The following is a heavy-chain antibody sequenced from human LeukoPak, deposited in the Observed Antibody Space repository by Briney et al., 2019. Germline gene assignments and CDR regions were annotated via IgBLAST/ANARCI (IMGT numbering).Heavy chain of an antibody. CDR3: ARLKGYGHPSRYYYYMDV. J-gene: IGHJ6*03. CDR1: GYSFSNYW. CDR2: IYPGDSDT. V-gene: IGHV5-51*01. Sequence: GESLKISRKGSGYSFSNYWIGWVRQMPGKGLQWMGIIYPGDSDTRYSPSFQGQVTISADKPISTAYLQWSSLKASDTAMYYCARLKGYGHPSRYYYYMDVWGKGTTVTVSS. D-gene: IGHD5-18*01.